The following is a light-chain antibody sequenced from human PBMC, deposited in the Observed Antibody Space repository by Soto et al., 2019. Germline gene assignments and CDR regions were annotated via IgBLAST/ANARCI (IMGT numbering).Light chain of an antibody. CDR2: GAS. Sequence: EIVLTQSPGTLSLSPGERATLSCRASQSVASNYLAWYQQKPRQTPRLLIYGASSRATDIPDRFSGSGSGTDFNLTISSLEPEDFAVYYCQQYGISPPYSFGQGTKLEIK. V-gene: IGKV3-20*01. J-gene: IGKJ2*01. CDR1: QSVASNY. CDR3: QQYGISPPYS.